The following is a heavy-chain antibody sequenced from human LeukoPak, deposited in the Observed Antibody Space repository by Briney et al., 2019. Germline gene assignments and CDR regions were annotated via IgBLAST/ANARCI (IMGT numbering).Heavy chain of an antibody. D-gene: IGHD3-22*01. Sequence: ASVKVSCKASGGTFSSYAISWVRQAPGQGLEWMGGIIPIFGTANYAQKFQGRVTITADESTNTAYMELSSLRSEDTAVYYCARDEPYYYDSSGYYPVYWGQGTLSPSPQ. CDR2: IIPIFGTA. CDR1: GGTFSSYA. J-gene: IGHJ4*02. CDR3: ARDEPYYYDSSGYYPVY. V-gene: IGHV1-69*01.